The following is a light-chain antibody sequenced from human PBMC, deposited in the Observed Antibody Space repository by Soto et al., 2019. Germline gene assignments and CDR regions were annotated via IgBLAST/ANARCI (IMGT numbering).Light chain of an antibody. Sequence: DSQMAQSPSSLSASVGDRVTITCQASQDISNYLNWYKQKPGKAPQXXIHDASNLETGGPSRFSGSGFGTDVTFTISTLQPEDSATYHCQQYERFPLTFGGGTKVDIK. CDR2: DAS. CDR1: QDISNY. V-gene: IGKV1-33*01. CDR3: QQYERFPLT. J-gene: IGKJ4*01.